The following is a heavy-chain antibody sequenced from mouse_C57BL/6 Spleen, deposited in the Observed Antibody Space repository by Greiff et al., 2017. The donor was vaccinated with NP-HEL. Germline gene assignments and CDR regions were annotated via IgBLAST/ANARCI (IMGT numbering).Heavy chain of an antibody. Sequence: QVQLQQSGAELVKPGASVKISCKASGYAFSSYWMNWVKQRPGKGLEWIGQIYPGDGDTNYNGKFKGKATLTADKSSSTAYMQLSSLTSEDSAVYFCAREVYYYGSSFAYWGQGTLVTVSA. J-gene: IGHJ3*01. CDR1: GYAFSSYW. D-gene: IGHD1-1*01. CDR2: IYPGDGDT. V-gene: IGHV1-80*01. CDR3: AREVYYYGSSFAY.